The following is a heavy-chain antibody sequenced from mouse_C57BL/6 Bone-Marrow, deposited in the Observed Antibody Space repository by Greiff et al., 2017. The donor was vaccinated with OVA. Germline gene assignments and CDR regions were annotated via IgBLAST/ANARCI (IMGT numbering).Heavy chain of an antibody. CDR2: IDPENGDT. CDR3: TTPLSYYFDY. CDR1: GFNIKDDY. V-gene: IGHV14-4*01. Sequence: VHVKQSGAELVRPGASVKLSCTASGFNIKDDYMHWVKQRPEQGLEWIGWIDPENGDTEYASKFQGKATITADTSSNTAYLQLSSLTSEDTAVYYCTTPLSYYFDYWGQGTTLTVSS. J-gene: IGHJ2*01.